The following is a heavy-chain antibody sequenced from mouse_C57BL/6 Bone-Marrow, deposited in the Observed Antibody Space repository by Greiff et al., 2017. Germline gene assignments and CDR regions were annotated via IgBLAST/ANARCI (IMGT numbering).Heavy chain of an antibody. CDR1: GYTFTSYW. V-gene: IGHV1-52*01. CDR3: AREGPTMITTGVCWDFDV. D-gene: IGHD2-4*01. Sequence: QVQLQQPGAELVRPGSSVKLSCKASGYTFTSYWMHWVKQRPIQGLEWIGNIDPSDSETHYNQKFKDKATLTVDKSSSTAYMPLSSLTSEDSAVYYCAREGPTMITTGVCWDFDVWGTGTTVTVSS. J-gene: IGHJ1*03. CDR2: IDPSDSET.